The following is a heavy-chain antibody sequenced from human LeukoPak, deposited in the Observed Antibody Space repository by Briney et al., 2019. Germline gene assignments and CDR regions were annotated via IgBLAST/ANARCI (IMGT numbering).Heavy chain of an antibody. V-gene: IGHV1-69*05. CDR1: GGTFSSYA. CDR2: IIPIFGTA. J-gene: IGHJ1*01. CDR3: ARDEIPGSYYGVYFQH. Sequence: SVKVSCKASGGTFSSYAISWVRQAPGQGLEWMGGIIPIFGTANYAQKFQGRVTITTDESTSTAYMELSSLRSEDTAVYYCARDEIPGSYYGVYFQHWGQGTLVNVSS. D-gene: IGHD1-26*01.